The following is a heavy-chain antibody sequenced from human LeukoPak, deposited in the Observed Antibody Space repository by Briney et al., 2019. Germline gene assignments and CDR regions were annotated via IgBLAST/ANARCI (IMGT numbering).Heavy chain of an antibody. J-gene: IGHJ4*02. V-gene: IGHV4-4*08. CDR1: GGSISSYY. CDR3: AREPLNYDYVWGSYRLHFDY. D-gene: IGHD3-16*02. CDR2: IYTSGST. Sequence: SGTLSLTCTVSGGSISSYYWSWIRQPPGKGLEWIGYIYTSGSTNYNPSLKSRVTMSVDTSKNQFSLKLSSVTAADTAVYYCAREPLNYDYVWGSYRLHFDYWGQGTLVTVSS.